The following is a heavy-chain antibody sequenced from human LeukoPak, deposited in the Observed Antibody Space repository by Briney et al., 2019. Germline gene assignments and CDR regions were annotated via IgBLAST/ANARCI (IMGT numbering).Heavy chain of an antibody. CDR2: IRNGGST. Sequence: GGSLRLSCAASGFTFDDYGMSWVRQAPGKGLEWVCGIRNGGSTGYADSVKGRFTIARDNAKNSLYLQMNSLRAEDTALYYCAREKPFYDSSGYYYPIAFDYWGQGTLVTVSS. V-gene: IGHV3-20*04. J-gene: IGHJ4*02. CDR1: GFTFDDYG. CDR3: AREKPFYDSSGYYYPIAFDY. D-gene: IGHD3-22*01.